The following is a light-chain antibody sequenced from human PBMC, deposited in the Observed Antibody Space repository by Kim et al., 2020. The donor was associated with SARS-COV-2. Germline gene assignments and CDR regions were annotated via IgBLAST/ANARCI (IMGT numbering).Light chain of an antibody. V-gene: IGKV3-15*01. CDR3: QQYAYWRA. CDR2: GPS. Sequence: SLSSGEKATRSGEASQNSSSILAWYQQKPGQAPRVLIYGPSARATGIPARFSGSGSGTEFTLTISNLQSEDFAVYYCQQYAYWRAFGQGTRLEIK. J-gene: IGKJ5*01. CDR1: QNSSSI.